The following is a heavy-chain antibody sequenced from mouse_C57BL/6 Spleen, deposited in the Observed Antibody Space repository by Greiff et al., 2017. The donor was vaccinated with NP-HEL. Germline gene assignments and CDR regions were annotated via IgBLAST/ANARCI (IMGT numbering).Heavy chain of an antibody. Sequence: QVQLQQPGAELVRPGSSVKLSCKASGYTFTSYWMHWVKQRPIQGLEWIGNIDPSDSETHYNQKFKDKATLTVDKSSSTAYMQLSSLTSEDSAVYYCALYDGYLYAMDYWGQGTSVTVSS. D-gene: IGHD2-3*01. CDR2: IDPSDSET. CDR3: ALYDGYLYAMDY. J-gene: IGHJ4*01. CDR1: GYTFTSYW. V-gene: IGHV1-52*01.